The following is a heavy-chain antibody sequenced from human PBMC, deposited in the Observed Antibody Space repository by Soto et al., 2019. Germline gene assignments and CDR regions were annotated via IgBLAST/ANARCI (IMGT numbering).Heavy chain of an antibody. D-gene: IGHD5-12*01. J-gene: IGHJ6*03. CDR2: IYYSGST. CDR1: GGSISSSSYY. V-gene: IGHV4-61*05. Sequence: PSETLSLTCTVSGGSISSSSYYWSWIRQPPGKGLEWIGYIYYSGSTNYNPSLKSRVTISVDTSKNQFSLKLSSVTAADTAVYYCARGLIKFNSGYEYYYYYYMDVWGKGTTVTVSS. CDR3: ARGLIKFNSGYEYYYYYYMDV.